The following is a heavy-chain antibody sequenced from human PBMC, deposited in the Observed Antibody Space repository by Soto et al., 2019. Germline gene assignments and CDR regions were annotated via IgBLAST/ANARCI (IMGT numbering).Heavy chain of an antibody. D-gene: IGHD3-9*01. CDR3: ATLGPDSDILTLGDYYYGMDV. CDR2: INPNSGGT. Sequence: GSSVKACFAAPGSTFTGYYMHWVRQAPGQGLEWMGWINPNSGGTDYAQKFQGRVTMTRDTSISTAYMELSRLRSDDTAVYYCATLGPDSDILTLGDYYYGMDVWGQGTTVTV. CDR1: GSTFTGYY. V-gene: IGHV1-2*02. J-gene: IGHJ6*02.